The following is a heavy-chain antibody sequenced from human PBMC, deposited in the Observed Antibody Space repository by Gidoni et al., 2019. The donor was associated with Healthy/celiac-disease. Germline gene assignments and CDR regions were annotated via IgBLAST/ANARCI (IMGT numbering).Heavy chain of an antibody. CDR2: ISLNGGIT. CDR3: AKDSDILTGYSPSFDY. CDR1: GFTFDDYT. Sequence: EVQLVESGGVVVQPGGSLRLSCAASGFTFDDYTMHWVRQAPGKGLEWVSVISLNGGITYYADSVKGRFTIYRDNSKNSLYLQMNSLRTEDTALYYCAKDSDILTGYSPSFDYWGQGTLVTVSS. J-gene: IGHJ4*02. D-gene: IGHD3-9*01. V-gene: IGHV3-43*01.